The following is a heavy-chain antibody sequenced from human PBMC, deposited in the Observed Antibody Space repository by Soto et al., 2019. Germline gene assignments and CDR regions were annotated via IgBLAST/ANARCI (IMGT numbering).Heavy chain of an antibody. CDR2: INHSGST. CDR1: GGSFSGYY. V-gene: IGHV4-34*01. J-gene: IGHJ4*02. D-gene: IGHD6-19*01. Sequence: SETLSLTCAVYGGSFSGYYWSWIRQPPGKGLEWIEEINHSGSTNYNPSLKSRVTLSVDTSKNQFSLKLSSVTAADTAVYYCARRYSSGWYHFDYWGQGTLVTVSS. CDR3: ARRYSSGWYHFDY.